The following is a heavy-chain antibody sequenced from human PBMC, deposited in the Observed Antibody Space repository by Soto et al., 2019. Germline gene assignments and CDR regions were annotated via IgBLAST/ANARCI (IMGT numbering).Heavy chain of an antibody. J-gene: IGHJ6*02. D-gene: IGHD2-21*01. V-gene: IGHV4-31*03. Sequence: QVQLQESGPGLVKPSQTLSLTCSVSGASISSGGYYWNWIRQHPGKGLEWIRYIYYSGTTYYNPSLKSRVTISVDTSKNQFSLKLSSVTAADTAVYYCAASCVGCGGFNYYGMDVWGQGTTVTVSS. CDR1: GASISSGGYY. CDR3: AASCVGCGGFNYYGMDV. CDR2: IYYSGTT.